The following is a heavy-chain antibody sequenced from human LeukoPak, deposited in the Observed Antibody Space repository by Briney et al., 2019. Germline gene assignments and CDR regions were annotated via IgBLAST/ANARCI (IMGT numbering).Heavy chain of an antibody. D-gene: IGHD6-13*01. J-gene: IGHJ4*02. CDR2: ISYDESNK. Sequence: GRSLRLSCAASGFTFSSYAMNWVRQAPGKGLEWVAVISYDESNKYYADSVKGRFTISRDNSKNTLFVQMNSLRAEDTAMYYCATEHRIATAGFDYFEHWGQGTLVTVSS. CDR1: GFTFSSYA. V-gene: IGHV3-30-3*01. CDR3: ATEHRIATAGFDYFEH.